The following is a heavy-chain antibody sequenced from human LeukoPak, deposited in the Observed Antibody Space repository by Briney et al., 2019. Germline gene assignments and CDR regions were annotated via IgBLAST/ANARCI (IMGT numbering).Heavy chain of an antibody. CDR1: GYTFTSNY. Sequence: ASVKVSCKASGYTFTSNYMQWVRQAPGQGLEWMGIINPSGGSISYAQKFQGRVTMTRDTSTSTVYMELSSLRSEDTAVYYCARGRTTVVTPGYFQYWGQGTLVIVSS. CDR3: ARGRTTVVTPGYFQY. D-gene: IGHD4-23*01. CDR2: INPSGGSI. V-gene: IGHV1-46*01. J-gene: IGHJ1*01.